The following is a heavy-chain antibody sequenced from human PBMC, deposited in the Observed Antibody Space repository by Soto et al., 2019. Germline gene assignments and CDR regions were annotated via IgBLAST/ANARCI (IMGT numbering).Heavy chain of an antibody. Sequence: ASVKVSCKAAGYTFTSYGISWVRQAPGQGLEWMGWISAYNGNTNYAQKLQGRVTMTTDTSTSTAYIELRSLRSDDTAVYYCARDGSIAAVENWFDPWGQGTLVTVSS. CDR1: GYTFTSYG. D-gene: IGHD6-13*01. CDR3: ARDGSIAAVENWFDP. CDR2: ISAYNGNT. V-gene: IGHV1-18*01. J-gene: IGHJ5*02.